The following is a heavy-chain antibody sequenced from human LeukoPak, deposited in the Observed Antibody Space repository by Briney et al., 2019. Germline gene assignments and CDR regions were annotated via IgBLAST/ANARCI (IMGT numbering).Heavy chain of an antibody. Sequence: SETLSLTCTVSGGSISSDDWSWIRQPPGQGLEWIGLIDYFGDTNYNASLKSRVAISVDTSKNQFSLKLSSVTAADTAVYYCAREFRSIAAAGTFYYYYMDVWGKGTTVTVSS. CDR3: AREFRSIAAAGTFYYYYMDV. V-gene: IGHV4-59*12. CDR1: GGSISSDD. CDR2: IDYFGDT. D-gene: IGHD6-13*01. J-gene: IGHJ6*03.